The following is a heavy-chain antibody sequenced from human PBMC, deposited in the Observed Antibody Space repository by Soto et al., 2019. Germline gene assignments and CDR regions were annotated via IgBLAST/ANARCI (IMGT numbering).Heavy chain of an antibody. D-gene: IGHD3-10*01. CDR1: GGSISSSNW. CDR3: ARVGRYGSGSYLPNYYYYGMDV. J-gene: IGHJ6*02. Sequence: QVQLQESGPGLVKPSGTLSLTCAVSGGSISSSNWWSWVRQPPGKGLEWIGEIYHSGSTNYNPSLKSPVTISVDKSKNQFSLKLSSVTAADTAVYYCARVGRYGSGSYLPNYYYYGMDVWGQGTTVTVSS. V-gene: IGHV4-4*02. CDR2: IYHSGST.